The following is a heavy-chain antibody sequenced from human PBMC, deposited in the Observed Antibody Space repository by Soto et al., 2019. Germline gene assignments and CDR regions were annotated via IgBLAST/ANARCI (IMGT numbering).Heavy chain of an antibody. CDR2: IYTSGST. CDR3: ARDTRGSYGGNSYYYYYGMDV. V-gene: IGHV4-4*07. CDR1: GGSISSYY. Sequence: SETRSRTCTVSGGSISSYYWSWSRQPAGKGLEWIGRIYTSGSTNYNPSLESRVTMSVDTSKNQFSLKLSSVTAADTAVYYCARDTRGSYGGNSYYYYYGMDVWGQGTTVTVSS. J-gene: IGHJ6*02. D-gene: IGHD4-17*01.